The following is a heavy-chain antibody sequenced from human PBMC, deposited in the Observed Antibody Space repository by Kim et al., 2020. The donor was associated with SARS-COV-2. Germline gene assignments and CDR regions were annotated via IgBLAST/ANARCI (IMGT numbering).Heavy chain of an antibody. D-gene: IGHD4-17*01. CDR2: T. CDR3: AIPNGDLPFDH. Sequence: TYYADSVKGRFTISRDNSKNTLYLQMNSLRVEDTALCFCAIPNGDLPFDHWGPGTLVTVAS. J-gene: IGHJ4*02. V-gene: IGHV3-66*02.